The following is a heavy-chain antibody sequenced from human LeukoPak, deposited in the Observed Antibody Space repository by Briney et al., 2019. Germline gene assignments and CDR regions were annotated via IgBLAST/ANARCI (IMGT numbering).Heavy chain of an antibody. CDR3: ASSWVFYYYGMDV. V-gene: IGHV3-30*03. D-gene: IGHD3-16*01. CDR1: GFTFSSYG. J-gene: IGHJ6*02. CDR2: ISYGGSLK. Sequence: GGSLRLSCAASGFTFSSYGMHWVRQAPGKGLEWVAVISYGGSLKYYADSAKGRFTISRDNSKNTLFLQVNSLRPEDTAVYYCASSWVFYYYGMDVWGQGTTVTVSS.